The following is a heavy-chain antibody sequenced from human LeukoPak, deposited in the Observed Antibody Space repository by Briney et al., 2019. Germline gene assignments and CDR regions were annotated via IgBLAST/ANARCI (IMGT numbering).Heavy chain of an antibody. CDR2: INSDGSST. Sequence: RLGGSLRLSCAASGFTFSIYWVHWVRPAPGKGLVWVSSINSDGSSTSYADSVKGRFTISRDNAKNTLYLQVNTLRAEDTAVYYCASLDYWGQGTTVTVSS. CDR1: GFTFSIYW. V-gene: IGHV3-74*01. CDR3: ASLDY. J-gene: IGHJ4*03.